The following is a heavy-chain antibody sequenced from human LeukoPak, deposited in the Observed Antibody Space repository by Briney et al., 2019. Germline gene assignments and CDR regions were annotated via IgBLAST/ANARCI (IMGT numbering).Heavy chain of an antibody. Sequence: GASVKVSCKASGYTFTSYGISWVRQAPGQGLEWMGWISAYNGNTNYAQKLQGRVTMTTDTSTSTAYMELRSLRSDDTAVYYCARDLRYCSSTSCYWRQEGDYYGMDAWGQGTTVTVSS. J-gene: IGHJ6*02. V-gene: IGHV1-18*01. CDR1: GYTFTSYG. D-gene: IGHD2-2*01. CDR2: ISAYNGNT. CDR3: ARDLRYCSSTSCYWRQEGDYYGMDA.